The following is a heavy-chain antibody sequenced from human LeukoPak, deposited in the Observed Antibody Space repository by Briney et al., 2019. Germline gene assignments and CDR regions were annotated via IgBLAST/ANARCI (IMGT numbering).Heavy chain of an antibody. J-gene: IGHJ4*02. CDR3: AKEGGIAARPDDY. Sequence: GGSLRLSCAASGFTFSSYGMHWVRQAPGKGLEWVAVIWYDGSNKYYADSVKGRFTISRDNSKNTLYLQMNSLRAEDTAVYYCAKEGGIAARPDDYWGQGTLVTVSS. D-gene: IGHD6-6*01. CDR2: IWYDGSNK. V-gene: IGHV3-33*06. CDR1: GFTFSSYG.